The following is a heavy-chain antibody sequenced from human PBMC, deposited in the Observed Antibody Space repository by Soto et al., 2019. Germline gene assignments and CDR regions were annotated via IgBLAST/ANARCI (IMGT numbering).Heavy chain of an antibody. CDR1: GFTFSSYA. Sequence: GGSLRLSCAASGFTFSSYAMSWVRQAPGKGLEWVSAISGSGGSTYYADSVKGRFTISRDNSKNTLYLQMNSLRAEDTAVYYCAKGPGPLGAPDSSGWAYWGQGTLVTVSS. J-gene: IGHJ4*02. CDR2: ISGSGGST. CDR3: AKGPGPLGAPDSSGWAY. D-gene: IGHD6-19*01. V-gene: IGHV3-23*01.